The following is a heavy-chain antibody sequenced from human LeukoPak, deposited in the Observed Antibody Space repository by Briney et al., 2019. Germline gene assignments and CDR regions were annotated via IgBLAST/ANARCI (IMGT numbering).Heavy chain of an antibody. J-gene: IGHJ6*03. D-gene: IGHD3-3*01. CDR1: GGSISSSSYY. CDR3: ARQSGYYDFWSGQYALYYYYYMDV. Sequence: SETLSLTCTVSGGSISSSSYYWGWIRQPPGKGLEWIGSIYYSGSTYYNPSLKSRVTISVDTSKNQFSLKLSSVTAADTAVYYCARQSGYYDFWSGQYALYYYYYMDVWGKGTTVTVSS. CDR2: IYYSGST. V-gene: IGHV4-39*01.